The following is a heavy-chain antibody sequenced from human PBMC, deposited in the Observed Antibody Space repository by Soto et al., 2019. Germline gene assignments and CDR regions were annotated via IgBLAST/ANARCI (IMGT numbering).Heavy chain of an antibody. CDR1: GYTFTNYG. V-gene: IGHV1-18*01. CDR3: ARGASCSSASCYDNFHYGLAV. Sequence: QVQLVQSGPEVKKPGASVKVSCKASGYTFTNYGITWVRQAPGQGLEWMGWITASNGNTNYAREIQGRLTLTRDTSTSTAYMELRGLRSDDTAVYYCARGASCSSASCYDNFHYGLAVWGQGTTVIVSS. D-gene: IGHD2-2*01. CDR2: ITASNGNT. J-gene: IGHJ6*02.